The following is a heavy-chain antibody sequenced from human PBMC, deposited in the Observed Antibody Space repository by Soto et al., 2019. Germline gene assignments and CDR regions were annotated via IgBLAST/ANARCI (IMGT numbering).Heavy chain of an antibody. Sequence: EVQLLESGGGLVQPGGSLRLSCAASGFTFSSYAMSWVRQAPGKGLEWVSAISGSGGSTYYADPVKGRFTISRDNSKNTLYLQMNSLRAEDTAVYYCAKKTTVTTCFDYWGQGTLVTVSS. CDR2: ISGSGGST. J-gene: IGHJ4*02. V-gene: IGHV3-23*01. CDR1: GFTFSSYA. D-gene: IGHD4-17*01. CDR3: AKKTTVTTCFDY.